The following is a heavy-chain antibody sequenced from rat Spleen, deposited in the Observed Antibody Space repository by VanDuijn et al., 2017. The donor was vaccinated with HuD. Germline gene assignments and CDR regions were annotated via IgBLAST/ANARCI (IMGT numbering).Heavy chain of an antibody. Sequence: EVQLVESDGGLVQPGRSLKLSCAASGFTFSDYYMAWVRQAPTTGLEWVATISYGDSSGHSSTYYRDSVKGRFTISRDNAKSTLSLQMDSLRSEDTATYYCASHYYYSGDHFDYWGQGVMVTVSS. V-gene: IGHV5-29*01. CDR3: ASHYYYSGDHFDY. CDR1: GFTFSDYY. D-gene: IGHD1-1*01. J-gene: IGHJ2*01. CDR2: ISYGDSSGHSST.